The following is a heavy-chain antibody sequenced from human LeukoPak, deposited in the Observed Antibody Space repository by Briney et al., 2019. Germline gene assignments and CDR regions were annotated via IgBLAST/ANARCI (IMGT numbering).Heavy chain of an antibody. CDR3: ARGLSGSYPAY. Sequence: PSETLSLTCTVSGGSISTYYWSWIRQPAGKGLEWIGRVYTSGNTHYNPSLKSRVTMSVDTSKNQFSLNLSSVTAADTAAYYCARGLSGSYPAYWGQGTLVTVSS. D-gene: IGHD1-26*01. CDR2: VYTSGNT. J-gene: IGHJ4*02. CDR1: GGSISTYY. V-gene: IGHV4-4*07.